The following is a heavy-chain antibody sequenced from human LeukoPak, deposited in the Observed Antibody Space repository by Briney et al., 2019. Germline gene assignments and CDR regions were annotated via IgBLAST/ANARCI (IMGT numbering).Heavy chain of an antibody. CDR1: GGTFSSYA. Sequence: SVKVSCKASGGTFSSYAISWVRQAPGQGLEWMGGIIPIFGTANYAQKFQGRVTITADESTSTAYMELSGLRSEDTAVYYCARLGINWNYAYYYYMDVWGKGTTVTVSS. V-gene: IGHV1-69*13. D-gene: IGHD1-7*01. J-gene: IGHJ6*03. CDR3: ARLGINWNYAYYYYMDV. CDR2: IIPIFGTA.